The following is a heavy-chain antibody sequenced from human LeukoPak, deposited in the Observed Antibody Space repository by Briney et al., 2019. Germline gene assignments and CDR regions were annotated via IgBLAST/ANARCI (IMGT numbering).Heavy chain of an antibody. D-gene: IGHD2-15*01. CDR3: AGGQGWHFDL. CDR2: IKHDGSEE. CDR1: GITFSSRW. Sequence: GALRLSCAASGITFSSRWMSWFRQAPGKGLEWVADIKHDGSEEHYVASVKGRFTISRDNAKLYLQMNSLRAEDTAVYYCAGGQGWHFDLWGLGTLITVSS. V-gene: IGHV3-7*01. J-gene: IGHJ2*01.